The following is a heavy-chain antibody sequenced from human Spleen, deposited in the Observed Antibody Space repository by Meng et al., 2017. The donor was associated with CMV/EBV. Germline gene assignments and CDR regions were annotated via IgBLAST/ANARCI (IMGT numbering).Heavy chain of an antibody. Sequence: GESLKLSCAASGFTFSSYWMHWVRQAPGKGLVWVSRITSDGSSTSYADSVKGRFTISRDNAKNTLYLQMNSLRAEDTAVYYCASDYYYYYGMDVWGQGTTVTVSS. CDR1: GFTFSSYW. CDR3: ASDYYYYYGMDV. CDR2: ITSDGSST. V-gene: IGHV3-74*01. J-gene: IGHJ6*02.